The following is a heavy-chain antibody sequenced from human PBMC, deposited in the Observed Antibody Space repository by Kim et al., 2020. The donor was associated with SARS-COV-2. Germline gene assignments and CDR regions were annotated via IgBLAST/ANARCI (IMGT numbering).Heavy chain of an antibody. D-gene: IGHD1-20*01. CDR2: ISDSGSGT. CDR1: GFTFSAHA. V-gene: IGHV3-23*01. Sequence: GGSLRLSCAASGFTFSAHAVSWVRQAPGKGPEWVSAISDSGSGTYYADSVKGRFTISRDNSTNTLHLQLSSLRVEDTATYYCVREITLGQNGFDPWGQGTRVTVSS. J-gene: IGHJ5*02. CDR3: VREITLGQNGFDP.